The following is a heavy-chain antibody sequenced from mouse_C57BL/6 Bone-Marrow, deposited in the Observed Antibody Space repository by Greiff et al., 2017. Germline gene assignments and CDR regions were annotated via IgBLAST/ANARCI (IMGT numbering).Heavy chain of an antibody. CDR2: IDPSDSYT. CDR3: ARIGFYSNSFDY. Sequence: QVQLQQPGAELVKPGASVKLSCKASGYTFTSYWMQWVKQRPGQGLEWIGEIDPSDSYTTSNQKFKGKATLTVDTSSSTAYMQLSSLTSEDSAVYYCARIGFYSNSFDYWGQGTTLTVSS. J-gene: IGHJ2*01. CDR1: GYTFTSYW. V-gene: IGHV1-50*01. D-gene: IGHD2-5*01.